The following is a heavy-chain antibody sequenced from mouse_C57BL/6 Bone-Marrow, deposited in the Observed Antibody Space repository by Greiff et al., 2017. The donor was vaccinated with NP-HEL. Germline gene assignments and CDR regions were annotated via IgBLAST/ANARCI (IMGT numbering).Heavy chain of an antibody. Sequence: VQLQQSGTVLARPGASVKMSCKTSGYTFTSYWMHWVKQRPGQGLEWIGAIYPGNSDTSYNQKFKGTAKLTAVTSASTAYMELSSLTNEDSAVYYCTRGGAGQRRLHVSFAYWGQGTLVTVSA. CDR2: IYPGNSDT. V-gene: IGHV1-5*01. CDR3: TRGGAGQRRLHVSFAY. D-gene: IGHD3-2*02. J-gene: IGHJ3*01. CDR1: GYTFTSYW.